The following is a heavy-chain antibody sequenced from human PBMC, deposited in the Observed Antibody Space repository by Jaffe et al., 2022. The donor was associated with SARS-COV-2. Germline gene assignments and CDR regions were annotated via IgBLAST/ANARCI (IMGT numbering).Heavy chain of an antibody. CDR1: GFTFSSYA. Sequence: QVQLVESGGGVVQPGRSLRLSCAASGFTFSSYAMHWVRQAPGKGLEWVAVISYDGSNKYYADSVKGRFTISRDNSKNTLYLQMNSLRAEDTAVYYCASGCGGDCYPQDYYYYGMDVWGQGTTVTVSS. CDR3: ASGCGGDCYPQDYYYYGMDV. D-gene: IGHD2-21*02. V-gene: IGHV3-30-3*01. CDR2: ISYDGSNK. J-gene: IGHJ6*02.